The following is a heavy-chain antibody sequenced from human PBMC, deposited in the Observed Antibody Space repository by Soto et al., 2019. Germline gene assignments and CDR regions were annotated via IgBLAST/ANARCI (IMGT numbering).Heavy chain of an antibody. V-gene: IGHV1-69*13. CDR3: AREGYYYDSSGRTPYYYYYGMDV. CDR2: IIPIFGTA. J-gene: IGHJ6*02. CDR1: GGTFSSYA. D-gene: IGHD3-22*01. Sequence: SVKVSCKASGGTFSSYAISWVRQAPGQGLEWMGGIIPIFGTANYAQKFQGRVTITADESTSTAYMELSSLRSEDTAVYYCAREGYYYDSSGRTPYYYYYGMDVWGQGTTVTVS.